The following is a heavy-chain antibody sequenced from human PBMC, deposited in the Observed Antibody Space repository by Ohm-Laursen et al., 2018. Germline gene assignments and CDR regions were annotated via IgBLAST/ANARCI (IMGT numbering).Heavy chain of an antibody. CDR3: AKRLWDIRSESFDF. J-gene: IGHJ4*02. D-gene: IGHD1-26*01. Sequence: GSLRLSCAASGFTFSSYAMSWVRQAPGTGLEWVSAVSGTGDNTYYADSVKGRFTISRDNSKNTLYLQMNSLRVEDTALYYCAKRLWDIRSESFDFWGQGTRVTVSS. CDR2: VSGTGDNT. V-gene: IGHV3-23*01. CDR1: GFTFSSYA.